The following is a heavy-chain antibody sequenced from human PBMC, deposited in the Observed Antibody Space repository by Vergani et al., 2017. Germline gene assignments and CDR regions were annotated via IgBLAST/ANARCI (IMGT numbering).Heavy chain of an antibody. J-gene: IGHJ5*02. CDR3: GRVADFYGLGSRLIDL. CDR1: GGSMSGYY. V-gene: IGHV4-59*01. Sequence: QVRLQESGPGLVKPSETLSLTCSVPGGSMSGYYWSWIRQPPGKELEWIGYMYHSRSTNYNPALETRVTISGDTSKNQFSLKLNSVTAAGTAVYYCGRVADFYGLGSRLIDLWGQGILVTVSS. CDR2: MYHSRST. D-gene: IGHD3-10*01.